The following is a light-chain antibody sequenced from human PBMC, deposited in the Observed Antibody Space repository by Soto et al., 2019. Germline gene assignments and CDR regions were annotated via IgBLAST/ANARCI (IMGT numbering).Light chain of an antibody. CDR1: QSVSSSY. Sequence: EIVLTHSPGTLSLSPGERATLSCRASQSVSSSYLAWYQQKPGQAPRLLIYGASSRATGIPDRFSGSGSGTDFTLTISRLEPEDFAGYYYQQYGSSPPWTFGQGTKVEIK. CDR2: GAS. CDR3: QQYGSSPPWT. V-gene: IGKV3-20*01. J-gene: IGKJ1*01.